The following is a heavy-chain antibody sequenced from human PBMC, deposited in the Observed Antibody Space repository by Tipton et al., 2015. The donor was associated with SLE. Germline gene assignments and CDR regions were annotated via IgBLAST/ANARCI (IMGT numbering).Heavy chain of an antibody. CDR2: INHSGST. J-gene: IGHJ6*02. D-gene: IGHD6-6*01. CDR3: ASEYSSAVGMDV. CDR1: GGSFSGYY. Sequence: TLSLTCAVYGGSFSGYYWSWIRQPPGKGLEWIGEINHSGSTNYNPSLKSRVTISVDTSKNQFSLEMKSVTAADTAVYYCASEYSSAVGMDVWGQGTTVIVSS. V-gene: IGHV4-34*01.